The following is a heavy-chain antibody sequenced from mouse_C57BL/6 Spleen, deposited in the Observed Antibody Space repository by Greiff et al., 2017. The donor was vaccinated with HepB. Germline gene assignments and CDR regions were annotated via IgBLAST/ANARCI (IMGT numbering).Heavy chain of an antibody. J-gene: IGHJ4*01. Sequence: QVQLQQSGPELVRPGASVKISCKAPGYTFTTYPIEWMRQKHGKSLEWIGKFFPYNDGTKYNEKFKGKATLTVEKSSSTVYMELSRLTSDDSAVYYCAIVATKNYYAMDYWGQGTSVTVSS. CDR3: AIVATKNYYAMDY. CDR2: FFPYNDGT. CDR1: GYTFTTYP. D-gene: IGHD1-1*01. V-gene: IGHV1-47*01.